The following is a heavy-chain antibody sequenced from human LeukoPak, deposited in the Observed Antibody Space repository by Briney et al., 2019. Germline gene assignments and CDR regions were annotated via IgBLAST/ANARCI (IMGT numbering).Heavy chain of an antibody. Sequence: SETLSLTCTVAGGSVSSYYWSWIRQTPEKGLEWIGYMSYSGRTDYGPSLKSRVTMSVDTSKNQFSLKMSYVTAADTGVYYCARGYCRDDICQVFPYWGQGTLVTVSS. CDR1: GGSVSSYY. D-gene: IGHD2-21*02. V-gene: IGHV4-59*02. J-gene: IGHJ4*02. CDR3: ARGYCRDDICQVFPY. CDR2: MSYSGRT.